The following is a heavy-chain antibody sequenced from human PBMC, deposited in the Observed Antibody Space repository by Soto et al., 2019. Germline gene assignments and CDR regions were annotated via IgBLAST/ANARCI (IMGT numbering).Heavy chain of an antibody. V-gene: IGHV3-23*01. CDR3: AKDLDGVGGYFDY. Sequence: GGSLRLSCAASGFTFSSYAMSWVRQAPGKGLEWVSAISGSGGSTYYANSVQGRFTISRDNSKNTLYLQMNSLRAEDTAVYYCAKDLDGVGGYFDYWGQGTLVTVSS. CDR1: GFTFSSYA. D-gene: IGHD3-10*01. CDR2: ISGSGGST. J-gene: IGHJ4*02.